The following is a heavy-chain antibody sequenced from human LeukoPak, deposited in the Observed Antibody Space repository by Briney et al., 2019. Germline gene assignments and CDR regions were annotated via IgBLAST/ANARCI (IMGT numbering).Heavy chain of an antibody. Sequence: PGXSLRLSCAASGLTFSSYSMNWVRQAPGKGLEWVSSISTGSNHIHYADSVKGRFTISRDNAKNSLYLQMNSLRAEDTAVYYCASVYYWGQGTLVTVSS. V-gene: IGHV3-21*01. CDR2: ISTGSNHI. J-gene: IGHJ4*02. CDR3: ASVYY. CDR1: GLTFSSYS. D-gene: IGHD2-8*01.